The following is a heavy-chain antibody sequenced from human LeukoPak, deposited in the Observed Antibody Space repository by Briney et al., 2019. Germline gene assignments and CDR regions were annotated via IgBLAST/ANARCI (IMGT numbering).Heavy chain of an antibody. CDR1: GYTFTSYD. Sequence: ASVKVSCKASGYTFTSYDISWVRQAPGQGLEWMGWISPYNGNTNYAQKLQGRVTLTTDTSTSTVYMELGSLRSDDTAVYYCARDLRLRLGELSPPGGYWGQGTLVTVSS. CDR3: ARDLRLRLGELSPPGGY. J-gene: IGHJ4*02. D-gene: IGHD3-16*02. V-gene: IGHV1-18*04. CDR2: ISPYNGNT.